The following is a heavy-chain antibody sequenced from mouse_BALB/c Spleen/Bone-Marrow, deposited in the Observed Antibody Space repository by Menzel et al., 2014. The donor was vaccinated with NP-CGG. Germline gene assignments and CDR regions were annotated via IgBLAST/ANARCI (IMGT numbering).Heavy chain of an antibody. CDR1: GFTFNTYA. CDR2: IRSKSNNYAT. Sequence: EVQVVESGGGLVQPKGSLKLSCAASGFTFNTYAMNWVRQAPGKGLEWVARIRSKSNNYATYYADSVKDRFTISRDDSQSMLYLQMNNSKTEDTAMYYCVRQNYDYAWFAYWGQGTLVTVSA. CDR3: VRQNYDYAWFAY. D-gene: IGHD2-4*01. V-gene: IGHV10-1*02. J-gene: IGHJ3*01.